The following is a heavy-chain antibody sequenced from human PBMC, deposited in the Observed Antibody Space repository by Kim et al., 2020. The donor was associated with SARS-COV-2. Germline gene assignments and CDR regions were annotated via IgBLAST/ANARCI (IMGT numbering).Heavy chain of an antibody. CDR2: INHSGST. Sequence: SETLSLTCAVYGGSFSSYYWSWIRQPPGKGLEWIGEINHSGSTNYNPSLKSRVTISVDTSKNQFSLKLSSVTAADTAVYYCARGRIVLLWFGDHKTPNWFDPWGQGTLVTVSS. CDR1: GGSFSSYY. J-gene: IGHJ5*02. CDR3: ARGRIVLLWFGDHKTPNWFDP. V-gene: IGHV4-34*01. D-gene: IGHD3-10*01.